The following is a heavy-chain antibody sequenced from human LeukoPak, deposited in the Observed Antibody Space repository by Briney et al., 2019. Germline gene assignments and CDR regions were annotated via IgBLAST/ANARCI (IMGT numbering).Heavy chain of an antibody. J-gene: IGHJ3*02. CDR1: GYSFTSYW. CDR2: IYPGDSDT. D-gene: IGHD1-26*01. Sequence: GESLKISCKGSGYSFTSYWIGWVRQMPGKGLEWMGIIYPGDSDTRYSPSFQGQVTISADKSISTAYLQWSSLKASDTAMYYCARRGLPHSGSAPARFAFDIWGQGTMVTVSS. V-gene: IGHV5-51*01. CDR3: ARRGLPHSGSAPARFAFDI.